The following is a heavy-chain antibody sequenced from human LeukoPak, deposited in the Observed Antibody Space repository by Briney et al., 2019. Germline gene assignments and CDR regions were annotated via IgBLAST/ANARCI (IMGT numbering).Heavy chain of an antibody. CDR3: ANSGILPYYFDY. V-gene: IGHV1-69*05. CDR2: IIPIFGTA. D-gene: IGHD1-26*01. CDR1: GGTFSSYA. Sequence: SVKVSCKASGGTFSSYAISWVRQAPGQGLEWMGRIIPIFGTANYAQKFRGRVTITTDESTSTAYMELSSLRSEDTAVYYCANSGILPYYFDYWGQGTLVTVSS. J-gene: IGHJ4*02.